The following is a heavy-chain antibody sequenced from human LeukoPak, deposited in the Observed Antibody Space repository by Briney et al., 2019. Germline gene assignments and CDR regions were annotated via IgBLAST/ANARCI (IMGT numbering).Heavy chain of an antibody. CDR1: GFTFSSYA. Sequence: PGGSLRLSCAASGFTFSSYAMHWVRQAPGEGLEWVAVISYDGSNKYYADSVKGRFTISRDNSKNTLYLQMNSLRAEDTAVYYCARVRGQMTAMAGGFDYWGQGTLVTVSS. CDR2: ISYDGSNK. J-gene: IGHJ4*02. CDR3: ARVRGQMTAMAGGFDY. V-gene: IGHV3-30-3*01. D-gene: IGHD5-18*01.